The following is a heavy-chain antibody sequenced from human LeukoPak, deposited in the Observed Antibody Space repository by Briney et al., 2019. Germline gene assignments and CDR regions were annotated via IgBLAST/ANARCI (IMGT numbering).Heavy chain of an antibody. CDR1: GGSISSYY. CDR2: IYYSGST. J-gene: IGHJ6*02. V-gene: IGHV4-59*12. D-gene: IGHD1-26*01. Sequence: SETLSLTCTVSGGSISSYYWSWIRQPPGKGLEWIGYIYYSGSTNYNPSLKSRVTISVDTSKNQFSLKLSSVTAADTAVYYCARANGEGLPPPFLYYYYGMDVWGQGTTVTVSS. CDR3: ARANGEGLPPPFLYYYYGMDV.